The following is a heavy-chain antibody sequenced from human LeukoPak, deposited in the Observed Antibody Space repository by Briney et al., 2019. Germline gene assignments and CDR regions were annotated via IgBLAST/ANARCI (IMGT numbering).Heavy chain of an antibody. V-gene: IGHV1-18*01. D-gene: IGHD6-19*01. CDR2: ISAYNGNT. CDR3: ARVSSGWYGYYFDY. CDR1: GYTFTSYG. J-gene: IGHJ4*02. Sequence: ASVKLSCKASGYTFTSYGISWVRQAPGQGLEWMGWISAYNGNTNYAQKLQGRVTMTTDTSTSTAYMELRSLRSDDTAVYYCARVSSGWYGYYFDYWGQGTLVTVSS.